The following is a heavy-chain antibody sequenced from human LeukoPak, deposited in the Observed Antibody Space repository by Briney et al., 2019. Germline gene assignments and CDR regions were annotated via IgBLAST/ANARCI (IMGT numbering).Heavy chain of an antibody. J-gene: IGHJ4*02. D-gene: IGHD4-17*01. Sequence: GGSLRLSCAASGFTFSTYYMHWVRQAPGKGLEWVSSISLSSSYKYYADSVKGRFTISRDNAKNSLYLQMNSLRAEDTAVYYCARPDYGDYDYWGQGTLVSVSP. CDR1: GFTFSTYY. V-gene: IGHV3-21*01. CDR3: ARPDYGDYDY. CDR2: ISLSSSYK.